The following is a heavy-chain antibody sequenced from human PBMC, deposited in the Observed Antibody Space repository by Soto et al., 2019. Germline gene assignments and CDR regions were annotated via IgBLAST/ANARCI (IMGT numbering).Heavy chain of an antibody. Sequence: QVQLQQWGAGLLKPSETLSLTCAVYGGSFSGYYWFWIRQPPGKGLEWIGEIHHSGSTNYNPSLKSRVTISIDTSKNQFSLELSSVTAADTAVYYCARGLGKTNIAAAVGNWGQGTLVTVSS. J-gene: IGHJ4*02. CDR2: IHHSGST. CDR1: GGSFSGYY. D-gene: IGHD6-13*01. V-gene: IGHV4-34*01. CDR3: ARGLGKTNIAAAVGN.